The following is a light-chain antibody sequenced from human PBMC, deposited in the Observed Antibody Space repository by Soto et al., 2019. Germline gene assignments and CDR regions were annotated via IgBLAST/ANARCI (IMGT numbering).Light chain of an antibody. J-gene: IGKJ2*01. Sequence: DIQMTQSPSTLSASVGDRVTITCRASQSISIWLAWYQQKPGKAPKLLIYDASSLESGVPSRFSGSESGTEFTLTISSLQPDDFATYYCQQYYNYLFTFGQGTKLEIK. CDR3: QQYYNYLFT. V-gene: IGKV1-5*01. CDR1: QSISIW. CDR2: DAS.